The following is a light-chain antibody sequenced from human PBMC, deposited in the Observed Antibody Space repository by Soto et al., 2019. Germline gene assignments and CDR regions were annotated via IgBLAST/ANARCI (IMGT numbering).Light chain of an antibody. J-gene: IGKJ1*01. CDR3: QHYNHWLWT. V-gene: IGKV3-15*01. Sequence: EIEMTQSPATLSVSPGERATLSCRASQSVSGNLAWYQQKPGQAPRLLIYGASTRATGIPGRFSGSGSGTEFTLTISSLQSEDFVVYYCQHYNHWLWTFGQGTKVEFK. CDR2: GAS. CDR1: QSVSGN.